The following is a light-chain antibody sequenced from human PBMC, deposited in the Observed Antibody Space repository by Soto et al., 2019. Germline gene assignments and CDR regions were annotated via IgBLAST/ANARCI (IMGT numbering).Light chain of an antibody. CDR3: SSYTSSTTRV. V-gene: IGLV2-14*01. Sequence: QSALTQPASVSGSPGQSITISCTGTSSDVGDYNYVSWYQQHPGKAPKLMLYDVSNRPSGVSNRFSGSKSGSTASLTISGLQAEDEADYYCSSYTSSTTRVFGTGTKVTVL. CDR2: DVS. CDR1: SSDVGDYNY. J-gene: IGLJ1*01.